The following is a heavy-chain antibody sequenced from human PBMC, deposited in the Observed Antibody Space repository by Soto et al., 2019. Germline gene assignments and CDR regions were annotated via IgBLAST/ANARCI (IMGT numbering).Heavy chain of an antibody. CDR2: IYYSGST. J-gene: IGHJ4*02. CDR3: ARWLGYGPHFDY. Sequence: PSETLSLTCTVSGGSISSSSYYWGWIRQPPGKGLEWIGSIYYSGSTYYNPSLKSRVTISVDTSKNQFSLKLSSVTAADTAVYYCARWLGYGPHFDYWGKGTLVTVS. CDR1: GGSISSSSYY. D-gene: IGHD5-12*01. V-gene: IGHV4-39*01.